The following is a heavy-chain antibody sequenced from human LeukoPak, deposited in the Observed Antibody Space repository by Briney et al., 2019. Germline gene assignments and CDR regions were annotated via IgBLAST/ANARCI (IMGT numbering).Heavy chain of an antibody. CDR3: ARVGFFGVVIRALDY. V-gene: IGHV1-2*04. J-gene: IGHJ4*02. D-gene: IGHD3-3*01. CDR1: GYTFTGYY. Sequence: ASVKVSCKASGYTFTGYYIHWVRQAPGQGLEWMGWINPNNGGTNYAQKFLGWVTTTTDTSITSAYMELSRLKSDGTAVYYCARVGFFGVVIRALDYWGQGTLVTVSS. CDR2: INPNNGGT.